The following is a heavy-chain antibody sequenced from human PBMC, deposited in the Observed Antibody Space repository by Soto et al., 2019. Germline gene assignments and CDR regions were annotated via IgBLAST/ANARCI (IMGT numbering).Heavy chain of an antibody. Sequence: GSLRLSCAASGFTFSSYWMHWVRQAPGKGLVWVSRINSDGSSTSYADSVKGRFTISRDNAKNTLYLQMNSLRAEDTAVYYCAREGSITGTTRCDYWGQGTLVTVSS. D-gene: IGHD1-7*01. V-gene: IGHV3-74*01. J-gene: IGHJ4*02. CDR1: GFTFSSYW. CDR3: AREGSITGTTRCDY. CDR2: INSDGSST.